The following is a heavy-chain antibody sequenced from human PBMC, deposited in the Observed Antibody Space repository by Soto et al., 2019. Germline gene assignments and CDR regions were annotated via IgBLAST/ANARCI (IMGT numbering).Heavy chain of an antibody. D-gene: IGHD1-26*01. CDR3: ARDHRGGSDAFDI. V-gene: IGHV1-18*01. Sequence: QVQLVQSGAEVKKHGASVKVSCKASGYTFTSFGIIWVRQAPGQGLEWMGWISAYNGNTNDAENLKGRVTMTTDTSTSTADMELRSLRSADTAGYYCARDHRGGSDAFDIWGQGTMVTVSS. J-gene: IGHJ3*02. CDR2: ISAYNGNT. CDR1: GYTFTSFG.